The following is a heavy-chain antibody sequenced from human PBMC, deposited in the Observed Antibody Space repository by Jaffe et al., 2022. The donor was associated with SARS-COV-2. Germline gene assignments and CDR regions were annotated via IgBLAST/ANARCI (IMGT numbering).Heavy chain of an antibody. J-gene: IGHJ5*02. Sequence: QLQLQESGPGLVKPSETLSLTCTVSGGSISSSNYYWGWIRQPPGKGLEWIGSIYYSGSTSYNPSLKSRVTISVDTSKNQFSLKLSSVTAADTTVYYCARRSWLGGWFDPWGQGSLVTVSS. D-gene: IGHD3-10*01. CDR2: IYYSGST. V-gene: IGHV4-39*01. CDR3: ARRSWLGGWFDP. CDR1: GGSISSSNYY.